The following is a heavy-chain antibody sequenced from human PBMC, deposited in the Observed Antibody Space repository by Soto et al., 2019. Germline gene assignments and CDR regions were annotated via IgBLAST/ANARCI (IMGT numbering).Heavy chain of an antibody. J-gene: IGHJ6*02. V-gene: IGHV1-2*04. CDR1: GYTFTGYY. D-gene: IGHD3-16*02. Sequence: GASVKVSCKASGYTFTGYYMHWVRQAPGQGLEWMGWINPNSGGTNYAQKFQGWVTMTRDTSISTAYMELSRLRSDDTAVYYCARELLLLNYDYVWGSYRPHYYYYGMDVWGQGTTVTVSS. CDR3: ARELLLLNYDYVWGSYRPHYYYYGMDV. CDR2: INPNSGGT.